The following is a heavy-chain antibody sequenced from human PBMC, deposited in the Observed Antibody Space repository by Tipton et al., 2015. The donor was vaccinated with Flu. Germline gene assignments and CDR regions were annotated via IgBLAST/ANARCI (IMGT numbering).Heavy chain of an antibody. V-gene: IGHV4-31*03. D-gene: IGHD3-10*01. Sequence: TLSLTCTVSGCSISSGGYYWSWIRQHPGKGLEWIGYIYYSGSTYYNPSLKSRVTISVDTSKNQFSLKLSSVTAADTDVYYCARVRVTMVRGVDYWGQGTLVTVSS. CDR2: IYYSGST. CDR3: ARVRVTMVRGVDY. J-gene: IGHJ4*02. CDR1: GCSISSGGYY.